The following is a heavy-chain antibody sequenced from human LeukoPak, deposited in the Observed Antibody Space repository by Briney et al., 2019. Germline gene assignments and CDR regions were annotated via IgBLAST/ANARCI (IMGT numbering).Heavy chain of an antibody. Sequence: QSGGSLRLSCTTSGFTISSYGMHWVRQAPGKGLEWVAFIRYDGSNKYYADSVKGRFTISRDNSKNTLYLQMNSLRAEDTAVYYCAKDLLEPEGDWFDPWGQGTLVTVSS. D-gene: IGHD1-1*01. CDR1: GFTISSYG. CDR3: AKDLLEPEGDWFDP. CDR2: IRYDGSNK. J-gene: IGHJ5*02. V-gene: IGHV3-30*02.